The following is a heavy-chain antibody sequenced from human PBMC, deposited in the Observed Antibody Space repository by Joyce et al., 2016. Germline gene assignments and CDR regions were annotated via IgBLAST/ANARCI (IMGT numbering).Heavy chain of an antibody. J-gene: IGHJ4*02. CDR3: TTGDY. V-gene: IGHV3-15*01. CDR2: VKSKTDGGTT. CDR1: GFTFSNAW. Sequence: EVQLVESGGGLINPGESLRLSCAASGFTFSNAWMSWVRQGPGKGLEWVGRVKSKTDGGTTDYITPVKGRFTISRDDSKNTRFLQMNSLKTEDTAVYYCTTGDYWGQGTLVTVSS.